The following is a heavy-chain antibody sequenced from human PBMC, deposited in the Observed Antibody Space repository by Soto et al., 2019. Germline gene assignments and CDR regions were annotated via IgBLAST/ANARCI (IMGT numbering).Heavy chain of an antibody. J-gene: IGHJ6*02. V-gene: IGHV1-69*01. D-gene: IGHD3-10*01. CDR3: ARDPNRGGMLPQDYSMDV. CDR2: IVTIFGTP. Sequence: QVQLVQSGAEVKKPASSVRVSCQASGGGFNNYAISWVRQAPGQGLEWMGGIVTIFGTPDYAERFRVRLTMTADVSTRTVYMELSSPRSEDTAIYSCARDPNRGGMLPQDYSMDVWGQGNTVTVSS. CDR1: GGGFNNYA.